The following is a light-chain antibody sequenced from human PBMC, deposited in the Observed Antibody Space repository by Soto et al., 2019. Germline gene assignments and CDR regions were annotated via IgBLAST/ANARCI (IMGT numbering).Light chain of an antibody. Sequence: QSALTQPASVSGSPGQSITISCTGTSSDIGGYNYVSWYQQHPAKAPKLVIYDVNIRPSGISNRFSGSKSDNTASLTISGLQAEDEADYYCSSYTGSSTLVVFGGGTKLTVL. J-gene: IGLJ3*02. V-gene: IGLV2-14*03. CDR2: DVN. CDR1: SSDIGGYNY. CDR3: SSYTGSSTLVV.